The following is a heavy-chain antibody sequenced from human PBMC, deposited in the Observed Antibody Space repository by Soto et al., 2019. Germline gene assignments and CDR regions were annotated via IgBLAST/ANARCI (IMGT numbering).Heavy chain of an antibody. V-gene: IGHV1-69*13. J-gene: IGHJ4*02. D-gene: IGHD2-8*01. CDR2: IIPIFGTA. CDR1: GGTFSSYA. Sequence: GASVKVSCKASGGTFSSYAISWVRQAPGQGLEWMGGIIPIFGTANYAQKFQGRVTITADESTSTAYMELSSLRSEDTAVYYCAREYCTNGVCYTGTYFDYWGQGTPVTVSS. CDR3: AREYCTNGVCYTGTYFDY.